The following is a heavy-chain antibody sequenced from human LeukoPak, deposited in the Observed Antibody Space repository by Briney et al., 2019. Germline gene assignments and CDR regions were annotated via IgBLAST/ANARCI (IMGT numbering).Heavy chain of an antibody. CDR3: ATLRNSSPILDAFDI. V-gene: IGHV3-48*01. CDR2: ISSSSSTI. Sequence: GGSLRLSCAASGFTFSSHSMNWVRQAPGKGLEWVSYISSSSSTIYYADSVKGRFTISRDNAKNSLYLQMNSLRAEDTAVYYCATLRNSSPILDAFDIWGQGTMVTVSS. CDR1: GFTFSSHS. J-gene: IGHJ3*02. D-gene: IGHD6-13*01.